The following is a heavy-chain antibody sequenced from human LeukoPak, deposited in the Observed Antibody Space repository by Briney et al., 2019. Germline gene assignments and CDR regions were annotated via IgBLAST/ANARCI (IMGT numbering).Heavy chain of an antibody. CDR2: ITSGSSYI. CDR3: ATDSAVLLRD. J-gene: IGHJ4*02. V-gene: IGHV3-21*01. Sequence: GKSLRLSCAASGFTFRSYGMHWVRQAPGKGLEWVSSITSGSSYIYYADSVRGRFTISRDNAKNSLYLQMSSLRAEDTAVYYCATDSAVLLRDWGQGTLVTVSS. D-gene: IGHD3-10*01. CDR1: GFTFRSYG.